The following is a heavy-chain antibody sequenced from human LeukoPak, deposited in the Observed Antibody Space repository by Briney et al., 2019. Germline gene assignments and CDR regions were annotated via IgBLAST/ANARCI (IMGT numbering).Heavy chain of an antibody. CDR3: ARTRGRITMVRGVITMSYYMDV. V-gene: IGHV4-59*01. Sequence: PSETLSLTCTVSGGSISSYYWSWIRQPPGKGLEWIGYIYYSGSTNYNPSLKSRVTISVDTSKNQFSLKLSSVTAADTAVYYCARTRGRITMVRGVITMSYYMDVWGKGTTVTISS. CDR2: IYYSGST. J-gene: IGHJ6*03. D-gene: IGHD3-10*01. CDR1: GGSISSYY.